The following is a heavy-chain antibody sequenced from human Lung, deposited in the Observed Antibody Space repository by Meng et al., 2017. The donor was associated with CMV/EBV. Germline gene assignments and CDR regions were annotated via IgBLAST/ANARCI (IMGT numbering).Heavy chain of an antibody. J-gene: IGHJ1*01. D-gene: IGHD3/OR15-3a*01. V-gene: IGHV3-23*01. Sequence: GGSLRLXFAAFGFAFNNYAMTWVRQAPGKGLEWVSTVTGSGAPTYYADSVMGRFTISRDNSRNTLSLEMRSLRAEDTAIYYCASGNNPGQWTVFEYWGLGXLVTFSS. CDR2: VTGSGAPT. CDR3: ASGNNPGQWTVFEY. CDR1: GFAFNNYA.